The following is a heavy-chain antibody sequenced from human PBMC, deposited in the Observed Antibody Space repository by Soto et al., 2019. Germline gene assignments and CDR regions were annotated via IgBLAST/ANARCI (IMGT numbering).Heavy chain of an antibody. V-gene: IGHV3-21*01. CDR1: GFTFSSYS. CDR3: ERDLGYDFWSGYQMSYYYYGMDV. CDR2: ISSSSSYI. J-gene: IGHJ6*02. Sequence: PGGSLRLSCAASGFTFSSYSMNWVRQAPGKGLEWVSSISSSSSYIYYADSVKGRFTISRDNAKNSLYLQMNSLRAEDTAVYYCERDLGYDFWSGYQMSYYYYGMDVWGQGTTVTVSS. D-gene: IGHD3-3*01.